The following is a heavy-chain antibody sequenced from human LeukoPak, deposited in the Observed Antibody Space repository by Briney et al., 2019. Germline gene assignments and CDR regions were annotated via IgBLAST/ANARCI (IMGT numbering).Heavy chain of an antibody. CDR3: AKSDCGSGGCKLLNY. Sequence: PSQTLSLTCTVSGGSISSGSYYWSWIWQPAGKGLEWIGRIYTSGSTNYNPSLKSRVTISEDRSKNQFSLKLTSVTAADTAVYYCAKSDCGSGGCKLLNYWGQGTLVTVSS. CDR1: GGSISSGSYY. J-gene: IGHJ4*02. V-gene: IGHV4-61*02. CDR2: IYTSGST. D-gene: IGHD2-15*01.